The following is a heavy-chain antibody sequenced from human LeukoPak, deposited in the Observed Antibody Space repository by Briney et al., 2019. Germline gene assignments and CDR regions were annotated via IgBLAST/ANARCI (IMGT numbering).Heavy chain of an antibody. V-gene: IGHV4-39*01. CDR2: IFYSGST. J-gene: IGHJ4*02. CDR3: ARHDMYKNRDFDY. D-gene: IGHD1-1*01. Sequence: SETLSLTCTVSGGSIRTSSYYWGWIRQPPGKGLKWIGSIFYSGSTYYKPSLKSRVSMSVDTSKNQFSLRLTSVTAADTAVYYCARHDMYKNRDFDYWGREPWSPSPQ. CDR1: GGSIRTSSYY.